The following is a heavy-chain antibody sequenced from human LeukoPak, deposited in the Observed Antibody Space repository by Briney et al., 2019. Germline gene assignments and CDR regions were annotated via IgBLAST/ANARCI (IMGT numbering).Heavy chain of an antibody. J-gene: IGHJ4*02. CDR2: ISVDGRST. V-gene: IGHV3-43*02. Sequence: PGGSLRLSCAASGFTFDDYAMHWVRQAPGKGLDWVSLISVDGRSTYCADSVKGRFTISRDNSKNSLYLQMNSLRTEDTALYYCAKDICSGGSCYLDYWGQGSLVTVSS. D-gene: IGHD2-15*01. CDR1: GFTFDDYA. CDR3: AKDICSGGSCYLDY.